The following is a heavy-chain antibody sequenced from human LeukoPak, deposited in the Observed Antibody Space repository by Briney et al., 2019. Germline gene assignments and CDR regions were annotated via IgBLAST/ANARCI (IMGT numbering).Heavy chain of an antibody. V-gene: IGHV3-9*01. J-gene: IGHJ4*02. CDR2: ISWNSGSI. Sequence: GGSLRLSCAASGFTFDDYAMHWVRQAPGKGLEWVSGISWNSGSIGYADSVKGRFTISRDNAKNSLYLQMNSLRAEDTALYYCAKDLYYDIFGGYDYWGQGTLVTVSS. CDR1: GFTFDDYA. D-gene: IGHD3-9*01. CDR3: AKDLYYDIFGGYDY.